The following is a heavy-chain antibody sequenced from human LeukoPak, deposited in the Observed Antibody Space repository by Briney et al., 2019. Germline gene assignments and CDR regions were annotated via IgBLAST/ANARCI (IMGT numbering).Heavy chain of an antibody. CDR3: ARRVIESAVISERNWFDP. CDR2: IHYTGRT. D-gene: IGHD3-3*02. V-gene: IGHV4-59*08. CDR1: GGSISSYF. J-gene: IGHJ5*02. Sequence: SETLSLTCTVSGGSISSYFWSWIRQPPGKGLEWIGSIHYTGRTNYNPSLKSRVTISVDTTTNQFSLKLSSVTAADTAVYYCARRVIESAVISERNWFDPWGQGTLVTGSS.